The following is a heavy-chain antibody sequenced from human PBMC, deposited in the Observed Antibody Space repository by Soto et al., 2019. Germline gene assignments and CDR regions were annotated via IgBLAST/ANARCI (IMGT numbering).Heavy chain of an antibody. D-gene: IGHD3-22*01. CDR3: ARVYYYDSSGYYPNYYYYGMDV. V-gene: IGHV1-69*02. Sequence: SVKVSCKASGGTFSSYTISWVRQAPGQGLEWMGRIIPILGIANYAQKFQGRVTITADKSTSTAYMELSSLRSEDTAVYYCARVYYYDSSGYYPNYYYYGMDVWGQGTTVTVSS. CDR1: GGTFSSYT. J-gene: IGHJ6*02. CDR2: IIPILGIA.